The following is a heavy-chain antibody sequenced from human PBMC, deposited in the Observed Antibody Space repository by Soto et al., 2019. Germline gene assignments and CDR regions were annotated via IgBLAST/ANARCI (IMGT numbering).Heavy chain of an antibody. CDR1: GFTFNTYA. V-gene: IGHV3-23*01. Sequence: EVHLLESGGGLVQPGGSLRLSCAASGFTFNTYAMSWVRQAPGQGLEWVSAISGSGFSTYYADSVKGRFSISSDSSKNTLFLQMNSLRADDTAVYFCATFTFGRPFDTWGQGTMVTLSS. CDR3: ATFTFGRPFDT. CDR2: ISGSGFST. J-gene: IGHJ3*02. D-gene: IGHD3-16*01.